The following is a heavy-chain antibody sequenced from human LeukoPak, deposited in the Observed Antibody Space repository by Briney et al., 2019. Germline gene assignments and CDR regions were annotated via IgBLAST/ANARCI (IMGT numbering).Heavy chain of an antibody. CDR1: GFTFSSYS. D-gene: IGHD3-10*01. V-gene: IGHV3-21*01. CDR3: ARDGDTVLTRGYYYYLDA. J-gene: IGHJ6*03. CDR2: ISSSSSYI. Sequence: GGSLRLSCAASGFTFSSYSMSWVRQAPGKGLEWVSSISSSSSYIYYVDSVKGRFTISRDNAKKSLYLQMNSLRAEDTALYYCARDGDTVLTRGYYYYLDAWGKGTTVTVSS.